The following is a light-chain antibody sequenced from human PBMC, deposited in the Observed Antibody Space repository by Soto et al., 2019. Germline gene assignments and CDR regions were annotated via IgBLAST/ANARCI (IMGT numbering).Light chain of an antibody. Sequence: DLQMTQSPSSLSASVGDRVTITCQASQDISKYLNWYQQKPGKAPKLLIYDASKLETGVPSRFSGSGSGTDFTFTISSLQPEDIATYYCQQYDNLPLTFGGGTKVEIK. CDR3: QQYDNLPLT. CDR2: DAS. V-gene: IGKV1-33*01. CDR1: QDISKY. J-gene: IGKJ4*01.